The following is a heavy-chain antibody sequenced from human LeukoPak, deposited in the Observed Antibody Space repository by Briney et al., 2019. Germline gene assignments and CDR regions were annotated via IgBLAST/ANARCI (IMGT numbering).Heavy chain of an antibody. D-gene: IGHD4-17*01. J-gene: IGHJ4*02. CDR2: ISSSGSTI. Sequence: GGSLRLSCAASTFSSYSMNWVRQAPGKGLEWVSYISSSGSTIYYADSVKGRFTISRDNSKNSVYLQMNSLRAEDTAVYYCAREDYGDFDYWGQGTRVTVSS. CDR1: TFSSYS. CDR3: AREDYGDFDY. V-gene: IGHV3-48*04.